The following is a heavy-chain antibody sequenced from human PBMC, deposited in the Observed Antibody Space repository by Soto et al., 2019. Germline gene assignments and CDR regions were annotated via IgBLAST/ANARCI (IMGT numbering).Heavy chain of an antibody. D-gene: IGHD2-21*02. CDR3: ARGPPLLRSGYDAFDI. V-gene: IGHV4-34*01. CDR2: INHSGST. Sequence: SETRSLTCAVYGGSFSGYYWSWIRQPPGKGLEWIGEINHSGSTNYNPSLKSRVTISVDTSKNQFSLKLSSVTAADTAVYYCARGPPLLRSGYDAFDIWGQGTMVTVSS. J-gene: IGHJ3*02. CDR1: GGSFSGYY.